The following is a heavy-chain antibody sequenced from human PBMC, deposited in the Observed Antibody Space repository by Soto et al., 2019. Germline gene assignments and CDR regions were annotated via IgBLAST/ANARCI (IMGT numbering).Heavy chain of an antibody. D-gene: IGHD1-7*01. CDR2: INAGNGNT. CDR1: GYPFTSYA. CDR3: ASGITGTTGFDY. Sequence: ASVKVSCKASGYPFTSYAMHWVLQAPGQRLEWMGWINAGNGNTKYSQKFQGRVTITRDTSASTAYMELSSLRSEDTAVYYCASGITGTTGFDYWGQGTLVTVSS. V-gene: IGHV1-3*01. J-gene: IGHJ4*02.